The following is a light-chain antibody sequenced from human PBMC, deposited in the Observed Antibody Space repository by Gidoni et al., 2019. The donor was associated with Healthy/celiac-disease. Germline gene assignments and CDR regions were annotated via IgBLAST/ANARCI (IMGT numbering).Light chain of an antibody. V-gene: IGKV3-20*01. CDR2: GAS. CDR1: QSVSSSY. Sequence: EIVLTQSPATLSLSPGERATLSCRARQSVSSSYLAWYQQKPGQAPRLLIYGASSRATGIPDRFSGSGSGTDFTLTISRLEPEDFAVYYCQQYGSSPLWTFGQGTKLEIK. J-gene: IGKJ2*02. CDR3: QQYGSSPLWT.